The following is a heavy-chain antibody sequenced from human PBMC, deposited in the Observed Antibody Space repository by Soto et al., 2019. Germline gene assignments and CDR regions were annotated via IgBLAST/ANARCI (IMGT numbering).Heavy chain of an antibody. CDR2: IYHGGST. V-gene: IGHV4-30-2*01. CDR3: DGEVAGYSHFDD. Sequence: PSETLSLTCRVSGASVTRDGNCWTWIRQPPGKGLGFVASIYHGGSTFYNPSLRSRVTISLDRSKNQFSLKLTSVTAADTAVYYCDGEVAGYSHFDDWGQGTPVTVPS. CDR1: GASVTRDGNC. D-gene: IGHD4-4*01. J-gene: IGHJ4*02.